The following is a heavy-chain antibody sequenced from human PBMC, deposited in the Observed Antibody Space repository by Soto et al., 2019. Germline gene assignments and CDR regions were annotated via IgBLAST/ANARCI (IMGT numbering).Heavy chain of an antibody. CDR2: FDPEDGET. J-gene: IGHJ6*02. CDR1: GNTLTELS. CDR3: ATGSPHYDILTGNPTYYYYGMDV. Sequence: ASVKVSCKVSGNTLTELSMHWVRQAPGKGLEWMGGFDPEDGETIYAQKFQGRVTMTEDTSTDTAYMELSSLRSEDTAVYYCATGSPHYDILTGNPTYYYYGMDVWGQGTTVTVSS. V-gene: IGHV1-24*01. D-gene: IGHD3-9*01.